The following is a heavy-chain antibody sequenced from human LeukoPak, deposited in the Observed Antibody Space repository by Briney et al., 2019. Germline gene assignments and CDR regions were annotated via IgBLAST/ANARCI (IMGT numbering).Heavy chain of an antibody. V-gene: IGHV4-59*08. Sequence: SETLSLACTVSGGSISSYYWSWIRQPPGKGLEWIGYIYYSGSTNYNPSLKSRVTISVDTSKNQFSLKLSSVTAADTAVYYCARGFRGVYYFDYWGQGTLVTVSS. J-gene: IGHJ4*02. CDR2: IYYSGST. D-gene: IGHD3-10*01. CDR3: ARGFRGVYYFDY. CDR1: GGSISSYY.